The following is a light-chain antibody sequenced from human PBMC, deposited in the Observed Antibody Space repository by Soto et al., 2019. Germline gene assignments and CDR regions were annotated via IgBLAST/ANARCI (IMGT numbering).Light chain of an antibody. CDR1: QSVSSSY. CDR3: QEYDTLWP. V-gene: IGKV3-20*01. J-gene: IGKJ1*01. CDR2: GAS. Sequence: EIVLTQSPGTLSSSPGERATLSCRASQSVSSSYLAWYQQKPGQAPRLLIYGASSRATGIPDRFSGSGSGTDFTLNISRLEPEGFAESSSQEYDTLWPFGQGTNVDSK.